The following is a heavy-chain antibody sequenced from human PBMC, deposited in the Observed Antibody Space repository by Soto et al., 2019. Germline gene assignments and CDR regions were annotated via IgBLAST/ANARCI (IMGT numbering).Heavy chain of an antibody. CDR1: GFPFGENA. V-gene: IGHV3-23*01. CDR2: ISDSGATT. CDR3: AKEDTSSGSLDY. J-gene: IGHJ4*02. Sequence: VGSLRLSCAASGFPFGENAMSWVRQAPGKGLEWVSGISDSGATTYYAHSVRGRYTISRDNSKNTLYLQMKSLRAEDSASYYCAKEDTSSGSLDYWGQGALVTVSS. D-gene: IGHD6-19*01.